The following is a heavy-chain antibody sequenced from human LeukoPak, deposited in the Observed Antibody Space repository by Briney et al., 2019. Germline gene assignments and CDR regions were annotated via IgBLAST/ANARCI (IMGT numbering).Heavy chain of an antibody. Sequence: PSETLSLTCTVSGGSITNYYWSWIRQPAGKGLEWIGRIYTSGTTNYNPSLKSRVTISLNTSKNQFSLKLSSVTAADTAVYYCAGNYYGSGSYYSEDRYWGQGTLVTVSS. CDR2: IYTSGTT. CDR1: GGSITNYY. J-gene: IGHJ4*02. V-gene: IGHV4-4*07. D-gene: IGHD3-10*01. CDR3: AGNYYGSGSYYSEDRY.